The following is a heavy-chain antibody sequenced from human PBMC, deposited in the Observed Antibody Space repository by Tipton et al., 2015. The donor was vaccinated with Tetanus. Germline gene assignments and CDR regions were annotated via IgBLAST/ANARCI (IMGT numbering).Heavy chain of an antibody. CDR2: IYYSGST. Sequence: TLSLTCTVSGGSISSSSYYWGWIRQPPGKGLEWIGSIYYSGSTYYNPSLKSRVTISVDTSKNQFSLKLSSVTAADTAVYYCARQNYDILTGYTHWYYYGMDVWGQGPTVTVSS. V-gene: IGHV4-39*01. CDR1: GGSISSSSYY. CDR3: ARQNYDILTGYTHWYYYGMDV. J-gene: IGHJ6*02. D-gene: IGHD3-9*01.